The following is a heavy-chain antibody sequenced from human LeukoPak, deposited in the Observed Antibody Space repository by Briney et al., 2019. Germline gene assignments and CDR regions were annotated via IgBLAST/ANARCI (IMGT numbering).Heavy chain of an antibody. CDR3: AKEFSSWDGAFDI. J-gene: IGHJ3*02. CDR1: GFTFSSYA. Sequence: PGGSLRLSCAASGFTFSSYAMSWVRQAPGKGLEWVSAISGSGGSTYYADSVKGRFTISRDNSKNTLYPQINSPRAEDTAVYYCAKEFSSWDGAFDIWGQGTMVTVSS. D-gene: IGHD6-13*01. CDR2: ISGSGGST. V-gene: IGHV3-23*01.